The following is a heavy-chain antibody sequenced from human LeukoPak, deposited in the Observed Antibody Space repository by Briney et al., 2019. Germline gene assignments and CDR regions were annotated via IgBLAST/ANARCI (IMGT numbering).Heavy chain of an antibody. CDR2: IYYSGST. V-gene: IGHV4-59*08. D-gene: IGHD6-13*01. CDR1: GGSISSYY. CDR3: ARQTAGTGFLDY. J-gene: IGHJ4*02. Sequence: SETLSLTCTVSGGSISSYYWSWIRQPPGKGLEWIGYIYYSGSTNYNPSLKSRVTISVDTSKSQFSLRLSSVTAADTAVYSCARQTAGTGFLDYWGQGTLVAVSS.